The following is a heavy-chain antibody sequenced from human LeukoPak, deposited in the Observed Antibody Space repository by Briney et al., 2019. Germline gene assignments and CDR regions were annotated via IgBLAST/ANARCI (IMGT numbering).Heavy chain of an antibody. CDR1: GFTFSSYS. CDR2: ISSSSTYI. Sequence: GGSLRLSCAASGFTFSSYSMNWVRQAPGKGLEWVSSISSSSTYINYADSVKGRFTISRDNAKNSLYLQMNSLRAEDTAVYYCARGSSGYSYGHDYWGQRTLVTVSS. D-gene: IGHD3-22*01. V-gene: IGHV3-21*01. J-gene: IGHJ4*02. CDR3: ARGSSGYSYGHDY.